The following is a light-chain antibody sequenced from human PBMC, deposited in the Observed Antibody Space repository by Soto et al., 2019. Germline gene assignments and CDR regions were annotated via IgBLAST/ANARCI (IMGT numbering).Light chain of an antibody. V-gene: IGLV2-14*01. Sequence: QSVLTQPDSVSGSPGQSITVSCTGTSSDIGGYNYVYWYQQHPGKAPKLMVYEVTNRPSGVSDRFSGSKSGNTASLTISGLQADDEGYYDCSSYTSRRTLYVFGTGTKLTVL. J-gene: IGLJ1*01. CDR1: SSDIGGYNY. CDR3: SSYTSRRTLYV. CDR2: EVT.